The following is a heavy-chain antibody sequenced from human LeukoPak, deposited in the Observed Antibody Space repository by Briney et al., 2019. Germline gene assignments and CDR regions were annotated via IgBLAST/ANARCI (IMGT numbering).Heavy chain of an antibody. Sequence: SETLSLTCAVSGGSISSSNRWSWVRQPPGKRLEGVGEIYHSGSTNYNPSLKSRVTISVDKSKNQFSLKLSSVTAADTAVYYCARDRTTVAGRVGPGFDPWGQGTLVTVSS. V-gene: IGHV4-4*02. CDR1: GGSISSSNR. D-gene: IGHD6-19*01. J-gene: IGHJ5*02. CDR2: IYHSGST. CDR3: ARDRTTVAGRVGPGFDP.